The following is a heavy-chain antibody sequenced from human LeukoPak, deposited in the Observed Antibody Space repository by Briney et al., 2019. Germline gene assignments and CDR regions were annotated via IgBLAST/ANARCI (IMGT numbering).Heavy chain of an antibody. D-gene: IGHD3-10*01. CDR3: AKRITYYYGSGYGMDV. Sequence: GSLRLSCAASGFTFSSYGMHWVRQAPGKGLEWVAVISYDGSNKYYADSVKGRFTISRDNSKNTLYLQMNSLRAEDTAVYYCAKRITYYYGSGYGMDVWGKGTTVTVSS. J-gene: IGHJ6*04. V-gene: IGHV3-30*18. CDR2: ISYDGSNK. CDR1: GFTFSSYG.